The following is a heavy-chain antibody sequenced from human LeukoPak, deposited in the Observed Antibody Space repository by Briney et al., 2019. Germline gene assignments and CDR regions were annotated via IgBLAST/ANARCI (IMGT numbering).Heavy chain of an antibody. V-gene: IGHV4-59*01. J-gene: IGHJ4*02. CDR2: IYYSGST. CDR3: ARSNLSSGWSRTYYFDY. CDR1: GGSISSYY. Sequence: SETLSLTCTVSGGSISSYYWSWIRQPPGKGLEWIGYIYYSGSTNYNPSLKSRVTISVDTSKNQFSLKLSSVTAADTAVYYCARSNLSSGWSRTYYFDYWGQGTLVTVSS. D-gene: IGHD6-19*01.